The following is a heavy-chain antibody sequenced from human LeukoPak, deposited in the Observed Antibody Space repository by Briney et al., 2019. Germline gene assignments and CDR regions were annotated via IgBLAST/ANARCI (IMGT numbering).Heavy chain of an antibody. D-gene: IGHD3-10*01. J-gene: IGHJ4*02. CDR3: ARGVRASGVLPLDY. CDR2: ISSTSSVI. V-gene: IGHV3-48*01. Sequence: GGSLRLSCAASGSTFSSHTMNWVRQAPGKGLEWVSYISSTSSVIYYADSVKGRFTISRDNSKNTLYLQMNSLRAEDTAVYYCARGVRASGVLPLDYWGQGTLVTVSS. CDR1: GSTFSSHT.